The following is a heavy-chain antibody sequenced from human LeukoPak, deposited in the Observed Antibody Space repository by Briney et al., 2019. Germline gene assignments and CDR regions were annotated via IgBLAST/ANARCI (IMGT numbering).Heavy chain of an antibody. D-gene: IGHD2-2*02. J-gene: IGHJ6*03. CDR3: ARAVVVPAAISENTLMDV. Sequence: GGSLRLSCAASGFTFSTYNMNWVRQAPGKGLEWISYISRTSSTIYYADSVKGRFTISRDNSKNTLYLQMNSLRAEDTAVYYCARAVVVPAAISENTLMDVWGKGTTVTVSS. V-gene: IGHV3-48*01. CDR1: GFTFSTYN. CDR2: ISRTSSTI.